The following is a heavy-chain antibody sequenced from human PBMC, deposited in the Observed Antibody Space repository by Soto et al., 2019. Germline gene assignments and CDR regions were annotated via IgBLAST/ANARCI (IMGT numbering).Heavy chain of an antibody. CDR3: LTAPVVWTY. Sequence: EVQLVESGGGLIRPGGSLRLSCAASGFTVNNNHMSWVRQAPGKGLEWVSIIYSGGTTYYADSVKGRFTISRDNSKNTLYLQMNSLRVEDTAVYYCLTAPVVWTYWGQGTLVTVSS. V-gene: IGHV3-53*01. CDR1: GFTVNNNH. CDR2: IYSGGTT. J-gene: IGHJ4*02. D-gene: IGHD1-1*01.